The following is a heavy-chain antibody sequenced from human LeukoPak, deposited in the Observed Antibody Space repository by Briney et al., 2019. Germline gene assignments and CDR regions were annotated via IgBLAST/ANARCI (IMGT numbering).Heavy chain of an antibody. D-gene: IGHD6-13*01. CDR2: INPNSGGT. V-gene: IGHV1-2*02. CDR3: ARDLAAAGYYYYGMDV. J-gene: IGHJ6*02. Sequence: ASVKVSCKASGYTFTGYSMHWVRQAPGQGLEWMGWINPNSGGTNYAQKFQGRVTMTRDTSISTAYMELSRLRSDDTAVYYCARDLAAAGYYYYGMDVWGQGTTVTVSS. CDR1: GYTFTGYS.